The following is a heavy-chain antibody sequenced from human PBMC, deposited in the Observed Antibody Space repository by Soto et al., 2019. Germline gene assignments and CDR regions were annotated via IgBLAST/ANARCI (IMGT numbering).Heavy chain of an antibody. CDR2: ISYSGSNK. Sequence: GGSLRLSCAASAFTFSSYAMHWVRQAPGKGLEWVAVISYSGSNKYYADSVKGRFTISRDNSKNTLYLQMNSLRAEDTAVYYCARDVGYCSGGTCYPDYWGQGTLVTVSS. CDR3: ARDVGYCSGGTCYPDY. CDR1: AFTFSSYA. J-gene: IGHJ4*02. D-gene: IGHD2-15*01. V-gene: IGHV3-30-3*01.